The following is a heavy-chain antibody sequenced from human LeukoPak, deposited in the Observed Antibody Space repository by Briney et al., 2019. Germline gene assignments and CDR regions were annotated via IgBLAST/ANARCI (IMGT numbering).Heavy chain of an antibody. D-gene: IGHD2-15*01. Sequence: GGSLRLSCAASGFTFSGSAMHWVRQAPGKGLEWVSTISRSSNNTYYADSVKGRFTISRDNSRTTLSLQMNGLRGDDTAVYYCAKGPLYCSGTSCYSVDYWGQGTLVTVSS. CDR3: AKGPLYCSGTSCYSVDY. CDR2: ISRSSNNT. CDR1: GFTFSGSA. V-gene: IGHV3-23*01. J-gene: IGHJ4*02.